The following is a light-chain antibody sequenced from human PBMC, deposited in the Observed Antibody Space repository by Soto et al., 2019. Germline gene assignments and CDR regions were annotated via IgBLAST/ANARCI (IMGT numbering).Light chain of an antibody. CDR2: GAS. Sequence: EIVMTQSPATLSVSPGERATLSCRASQSVSSNLAWYQQNPGQAPRLLIYGASNRATAIPATFSGSRSGTEFTLTISSLQAEDFAVYYCQQYNNWPPLTFGGGSKVEIK. CDR1: QSVSSN. CDR3: QQYNNWPPLT. V-gene: IGKV3-15*01. J-gene: IGKJ4*01.